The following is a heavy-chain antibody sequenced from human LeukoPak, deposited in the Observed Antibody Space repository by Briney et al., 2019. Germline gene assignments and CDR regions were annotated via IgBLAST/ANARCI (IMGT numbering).Heavy chain of an antibody. D-gene: IGHD3-3*01. J-gene: IGHJ3*02. CDR2: IKQDGSEK. CDR3: ARERRLWSGYSGDAFDI. V-gene: IGHV3-7*01. CDR1: GFTFSSYW. Sequence: PGGSLRLSCAASGFTFSSYWMSWVRQAPGKGLEWVANIKQDGSEKYYVDSVKGRFTISRDNAKNSLYLQMNSLRAEDTAVYYCARERRLWSGYSGDAFDIWGLGTMVTVSS.